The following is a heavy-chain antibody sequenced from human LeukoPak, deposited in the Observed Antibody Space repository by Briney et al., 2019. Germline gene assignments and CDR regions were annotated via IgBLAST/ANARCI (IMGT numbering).Heavy chain of an antibody. CDR3: TTDSTYSSGWYEFYYFDY. J-gene: IGHJ4*02. CDR2: IKSNTGGGTT. D-gene: IGHD6-19*01. Sequence: GGSLRLSCAASGFTFSNAWMSWVRQAPGKGLEWVGRIKSNTGGGTTDYAAPVKGRFTISRDDSKNTLYLQMNSLKTEDTAVYYCTTDSTYSSGWYEFYYFDYWGQGTLVTVSS. V-gene: IGHV3-15*01. CDR1: GFTFSNAW.